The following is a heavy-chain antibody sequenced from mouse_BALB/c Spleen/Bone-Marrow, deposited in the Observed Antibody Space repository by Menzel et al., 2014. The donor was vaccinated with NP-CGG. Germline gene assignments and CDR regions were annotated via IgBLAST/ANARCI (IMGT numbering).Heavy chain of an antibody. CDR2: IWAGRST. J-gene: IGHJ4*01. CDR1: GFSLTSYG. Sequence: VLLVESGPGLAAPSQRLSITCTVSGFSLTSYGVHWVRQPPGKGLEWRGGIWAGRSTNYNSDLMSRLSISKDNSKSQVFLKMNSLQTDDTAMYYCARDRSYYGMDYWGQGTSVTVSS. V-gene: IGHV2-9*02. CDR3: ARDRSYYGMDY.